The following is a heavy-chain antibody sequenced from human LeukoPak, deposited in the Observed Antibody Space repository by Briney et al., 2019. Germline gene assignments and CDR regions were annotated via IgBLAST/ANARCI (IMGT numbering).Heavy chain of an antibody. J-gene: IGHJ4*02. Sequence: SETLSLTCTVSGGSISSYYWSWIRQPPGKGLEWIGYIYYSGSTNYNPSLKSRVTISVDTSKNQFSLKLSSVTAADTAVYYCASFPYCSGGSCYSWVYFDYWGQGTLVTVSS. CDR3: ASFPYCSGGSCYSWVYFDY. D-gene: IGHD2-15*01. CDR2: IYYSGST. CDR1: GGSISSYY. V-gene: IGHV4-59*08.